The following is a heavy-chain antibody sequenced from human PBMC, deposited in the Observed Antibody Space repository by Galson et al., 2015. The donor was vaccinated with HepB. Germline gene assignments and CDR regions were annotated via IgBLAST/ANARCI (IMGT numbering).Heavy chain of an antibody. J-gene: IGHJ3*02. CDR2: ISYSGNT. CDR3: ARGNVVVVNAYGFDI. CDR1: SGSISNYY. V-gene: IGHV4-59*01. Sequence: SETLSLTCTVSSGSISNYYWNWIRQPPGKGLEWIGYISYSGNTNYNPSLRSRVTISVDTSKNQFSLKLSSVTAADTAVYYCARGNVVVVNAYGFDIWGQGTMVTVSS. D-gene: IGHD2-21*01.